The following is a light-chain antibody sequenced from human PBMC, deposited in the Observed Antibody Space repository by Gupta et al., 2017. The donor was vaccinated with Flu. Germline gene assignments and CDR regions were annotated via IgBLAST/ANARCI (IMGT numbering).Light chain of an antibody. CDR1: NIAIKS. CDR3: QVWDDDSAHHVV. Sequence: SYALTQALSVSVAPGQTARITCGGNNIAIKSVHWYQQKSGQAPLLVIYDDSDRPSGISERFSASNSGNTATLTISRVEDGDEADYYCQVWDDDSAHHVVFGGGTKLTVL. CDR2: DDS. J-gene: IGLJ2*01. V-gene: IGLV3-21*02.